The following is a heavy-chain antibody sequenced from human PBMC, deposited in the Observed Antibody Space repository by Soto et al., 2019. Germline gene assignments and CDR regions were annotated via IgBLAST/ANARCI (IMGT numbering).Heavy chain of an antibody. CDR2: ISFDGSNK. J-gene: IGHJ4*02. Sequence: QVELMESGGGVVQPGRSLSLSCAGSEFTFSRYGLHWVRQAPGKGLEWVAVISFDGSNKNYADSVKGRFTISRDNSNNTLYLQMNSLRAEDTAVYYCAKAGYGDYTHLHYFDYWGQGTLVTVSS. V-gene: IGHV3-30*18. CDR3: AKAGYGDYTHLHYFDY. D-gene: IGHD4-17*01. CDR1: EFTFSRYG.